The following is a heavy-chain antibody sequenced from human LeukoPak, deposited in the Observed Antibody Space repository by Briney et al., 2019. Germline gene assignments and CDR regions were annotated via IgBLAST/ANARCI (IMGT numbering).Heavy chain of an antibody. V-gene: IGHV3-30*18. J-gene: IGHJ6*02. CDR1: GFTFSSYG. D-gene: IGHD2-15*01. Sequence: GESLRLSCAASGFTFSSYGMHWVRQAPGKGLEWVAVISYDGSNKYYADSVKGRFTISRDNSKNTLYLQMNSLRAEDTDVYYCAKVQLLPTYYYYYGMDVWGQGTTVTVSS. CDR2: ISYDGSNK. CDR3: AKVQLLPTYYYYYGMDV.